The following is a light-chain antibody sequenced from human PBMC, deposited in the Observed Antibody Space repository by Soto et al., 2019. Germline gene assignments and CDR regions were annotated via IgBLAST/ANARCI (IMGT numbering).Light chain of an antibody. CDR1: RSISSK. Sequence: EVVMTQSPATLSVSLGERATLSCRASRSISSKLAWYQQNPGQAPRLLIYDASTRATGIPARFSGSGSGTEFTLTISSLRSEDFAVYYCQQYYDWYTFGQGTKLEIK. CDR2: DAS. V-gene: IGKV3-15*01. CDR3: QQYYDWYT. J-gene: IGKJ2*01.